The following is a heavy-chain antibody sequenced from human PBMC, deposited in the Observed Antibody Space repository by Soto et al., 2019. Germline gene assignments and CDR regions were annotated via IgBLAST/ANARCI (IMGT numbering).Heavy chain of an antibody. CDR2: ISSSGST. Sequence: SETLSLTCSIYDVSFSDYYWVWSRQSPGKGLEWIAEISSSGSTNYNPYLKSRVTISVDTAKNKSSREMCSVTVSVKAVYYCSRGLSASYGVRLSYSYHGMDVWGQGTTVTVYS. CDR1: DVSFSDYY. CDR3: SRGLSASYGVRLSYSYHGMDV. J-gene: IGHJ6*02. D-gene: IGHD3-16*01. V-gene: IGHV4-34*01.